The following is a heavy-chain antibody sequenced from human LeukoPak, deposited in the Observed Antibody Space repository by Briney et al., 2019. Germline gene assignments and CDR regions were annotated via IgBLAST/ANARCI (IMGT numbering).Heavy chain of an antibody. D-gene: IGHD6-19*01. J-gene: IGHJ6*02. Sequence: GGSLRLSCAASGFTFSSYAMHWVRQAPGKGLEWVAVISYDGSNKYYADSVKGRFTISRDNSKNTLYLQMNSLRAEDTAVYYCAREYSSGYYYYYGMDVWGQGTTVTVSS. CDR1: GFTFSSYA. CDR3: AREYSSGYYYYYGMDV. V-gene: IGHV3-30-3*01. CDR2: ISYDGSNK.